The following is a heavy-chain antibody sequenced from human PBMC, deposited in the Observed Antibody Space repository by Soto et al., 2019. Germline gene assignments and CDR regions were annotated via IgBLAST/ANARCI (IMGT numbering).Heavy chain of an antibody. J-gene: IGHJ4*02. Sequence: PSETLSLTCTVSGGSLSTYYWSWIRQPPGKGLEWIGYVQNSGRTNYNPSLNSRANISVDTSKTQFSLQLSSVTAADTAVYYCARERPYYGFDYWGQGTPVTVYS. V-gene: IGHV4-59*01. CDR1: GGSLSTYY. D-gene: IGHD3-22*01. CDR3: ARERPYYGFDY. CDR2: VQNSGRT.